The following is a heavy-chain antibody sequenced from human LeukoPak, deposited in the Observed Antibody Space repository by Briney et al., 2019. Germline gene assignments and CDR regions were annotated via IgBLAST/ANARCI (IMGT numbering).Heavy chain of an antibody. V-gene: IGHV4-39*01. CDR1: GGSISGSSYY. J-gene: IGHJ4*02. Sequence: SETLSLTCTVSGGSISGSSYYWGWLRQPPGKGLEWIGSIYYSGSTYYNPSLKSRVTISVDTSKNQFSLKLSSVTAADTAVYYCASLTERAFDYWGQGTLVTVSS. CDR3: ASLTERAFDY. CDR2: IYYSGST.